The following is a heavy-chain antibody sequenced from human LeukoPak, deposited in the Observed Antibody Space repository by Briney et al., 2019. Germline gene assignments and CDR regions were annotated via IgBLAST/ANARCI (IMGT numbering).Heavy chain of an antibody. D-gene: IGHD6-19*01. Sequence: KSSETLSLTCTVSGGSISSYYWSWIRQPAGKGLEWIGRIYTSGSTNYNPSLKSRVTMSVDTSKNQFSLKLSSVTAADTAVYYCARDPPGSSEQWLGGGHDAFDIWGQGTMVTVSS. V-gene: IGHV4-4*07. CDR2: IYTSGST. J-gene: IGHJ3*02. CDR3: ARDPPGSSEQWLGGGHDAFDI. CDR1: GGSISSYY.